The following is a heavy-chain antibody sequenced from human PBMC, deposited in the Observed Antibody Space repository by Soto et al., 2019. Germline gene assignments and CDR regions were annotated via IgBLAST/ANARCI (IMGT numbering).Heavy chain of an antibody. V-gene: IGHV4-34*01. D-gene: IGHD6-13*01. CDR2: INHSGST. J-gene: IGHJ4*02. Sequence: QVQLQQWGAGLLKPSETLSLTCAVYGGSFSGYYWSWIRQPPGKGLEWIGEINHSGSTNYNPSLKSRVTISVDTSKNQFSLKLSSVTAADTAVYYCATSVSSSWENYFDYWGQGTLVTVSS. CDR3: ATSVSSSWENYFDY. CDR1: GGSFSGYY.